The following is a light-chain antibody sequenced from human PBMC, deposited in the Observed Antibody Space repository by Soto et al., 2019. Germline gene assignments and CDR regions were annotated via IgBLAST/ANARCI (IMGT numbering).Light chain of an antibody. V-gene: IGLV2-8*01. CDR1: SSDVGGYNY. J-gene: IGLJ3*02. CDR2: EVS. CDR3: SSYAGSSTWV. Sequence: QSAPTQPPSASGSPGQPATISCTGTSSDVGGYNYVSWYQQYPGKAPKLMIYEVSKRPSGVPDRFSGSKSGNTASLTVSGLQAEDEADYYCSSYAGSSTWVFGGGTKVTVL.